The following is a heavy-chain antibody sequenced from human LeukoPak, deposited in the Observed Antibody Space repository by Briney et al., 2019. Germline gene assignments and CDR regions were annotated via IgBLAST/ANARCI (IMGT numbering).Heavy chain of an antibody. V-gene: IGHV3-30-3*01. Sequence: PGGSLRLSCVASGFTLRTYAMHWVRQAPGKGLEWVAVISSDGSKKFYSDSVKGQFTISRDNAKNSLYLQMNSLRAEDTAIYYCTRVGYIDEGIDYWGQGTLVTVSS. D-gene: IGHD5-24*01. CDR1: GFTLRTYA. J-gene: IGHJ4*02. CDR2: ISSDGSKK. CDR3: TRVGYIDEGIDY.